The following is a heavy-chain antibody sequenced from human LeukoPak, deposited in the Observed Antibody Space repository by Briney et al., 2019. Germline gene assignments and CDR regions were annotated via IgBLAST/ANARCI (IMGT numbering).Heavy chain of an antibody. V-gene: IGHV4-34*01. CDR1: GGSFSGYY. CDR3: ATTTVTTFGY. J-gene: IGHJ4*02. Sequence: SETLSLTCAVYGGSFSGYYWSWTRQPPGKGLEWIGEINHSGSTNYNPSLKSRVTISVDTSKNQFSLKLSSVTAADTAVYYCATTTVTTFGYWGQGTLVTVSS. D-gene: IGHD4-17*01. CDR2: INHSGST.